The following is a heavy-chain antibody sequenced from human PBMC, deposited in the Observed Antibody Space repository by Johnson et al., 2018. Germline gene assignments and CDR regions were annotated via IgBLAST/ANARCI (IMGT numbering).Heavy chain of an antibody. J-gene: IGHJ3*02. CDR3: ARPMSSRAAFDI. V-gene: IGHV3-33*01. Sequence: QVQLVQCGGGVVQPGRSLRLSCAASGFTFSSYGMHWVRQAPGKGLEWVAVIWYDGSIKYYADSVKGRFTTSRDNSKNTLYLQMNSLRAEDTAVYYCARPMSSRAAFDIWGQGTMVTVSS. CDR2: IWYDGSIK. D-gene: IGHD5/OR15-5a*01. CDR1: GFTFSSYG.